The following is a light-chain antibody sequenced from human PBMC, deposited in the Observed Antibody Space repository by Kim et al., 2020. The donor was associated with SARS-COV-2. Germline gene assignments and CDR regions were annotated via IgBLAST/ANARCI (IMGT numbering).Light chain of an antibody. CDR3: QQYKNWPPYT. Sequence: EIVMTQSPATLSVSPGERATLSCRAAQSVGSDVAWYQQKPGQAPRLLIYAASTRATGIPARFSGSGSGSEFTLTISSLQSEDSAVYYCQQYKNWPPYTFGQGTKLEI. V-gene: IGKV3-15*01. CDR1: QSVGSD. J-gene: IGKJ2*01. CDR2: AAS.